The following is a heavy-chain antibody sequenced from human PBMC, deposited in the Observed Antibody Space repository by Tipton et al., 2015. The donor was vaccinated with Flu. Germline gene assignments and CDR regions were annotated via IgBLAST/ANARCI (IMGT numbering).Heavy chain of an antibody. CDR1: SGSIRSTTYF. V-gene: IGHV4-39*01. CDR3: ARLSYYDVDLKKHYFED. D-gene: IGHD3-10*02. J-gene: IGHJ4*02. CDR2: IYPSGTT. Sequence: TLSLTCTVSSGSIRSTTYFCAWIRQPPGKRLELIGSIYPSGTTYYNPSLKSRVTISVDTPKSQFSLKLRSVTAADTAVYYCARLSYYDVDLKKHYFEDWGQGTLVTVSS.